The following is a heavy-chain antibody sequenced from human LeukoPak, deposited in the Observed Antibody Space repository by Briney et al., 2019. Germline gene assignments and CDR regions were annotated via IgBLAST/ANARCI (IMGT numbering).Heavy chain of an antibody. D-gene: IGHD2-15*01. CDR2: VSYSGST. Sequence: SAETLSLTCSVAGGSMRFYYWSWIQQPAGKGLEGMGYVSYSGSTNYSPSLTSRVPISVDTTKNQFSLKLRSVTAAATAVYYCASLSRVAGTFSEFLFWGQGTLVTVSS. V-gene: IGHV4-59*01. J-gene: IGHJ4*02. CDR3: ASLSRVAGTFSEFLF. CDR1: GGSMRFYY.